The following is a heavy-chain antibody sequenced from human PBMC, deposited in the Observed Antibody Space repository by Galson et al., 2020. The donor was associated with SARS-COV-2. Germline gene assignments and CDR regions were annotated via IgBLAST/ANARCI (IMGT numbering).Heavy chain of an antibody. CDR1: GFSFSTYT. CDR2: ISSGSSYI. Sequence: GESLKISCETSGFSFSTYTMNWVRQAPGKGLEWVSCISSGSSYIHYADSVKGRFTISRDNARNSLYLQMNSLRGEDTAVYYCAAPDQYGGSGFYGDAFALWGQGTTVTVSS. CDR3: AAPDQYGGSGFYGDAFAL. J-gene: IGHJ3*01. D-gene: IGHD3-22*01. V-gene: IGHV3-21*01.